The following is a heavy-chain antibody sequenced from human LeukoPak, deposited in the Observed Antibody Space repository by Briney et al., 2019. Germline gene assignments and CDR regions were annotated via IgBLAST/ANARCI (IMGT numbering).Heavy chain of an antibody. J-gene: IGHJ3*02. CDR1: GFTLGDYA. CDR3: TRGYIRQWLVLRDAFDI. D-gene: IGHD6-19*01. V-gene: IGHV3-49*04. Sequence: SLRLSCTASGFTLGDYAMSWVRQAPGKGVEWVGFIRSKAYGSTTEYAAAVKGRFTISRDDSKSIAYLQMNSLKTEDTAVYYCTRGYIRQWLVLRDAFDIWGQGTMVTVSS. CDR2: IRSKAYGSTT.